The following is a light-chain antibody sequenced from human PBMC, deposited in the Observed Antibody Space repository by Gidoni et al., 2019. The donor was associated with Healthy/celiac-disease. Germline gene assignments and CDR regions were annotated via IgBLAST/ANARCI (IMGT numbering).Light chain of an antibody. CDR3: QQSYSTPPT. CDR1: QSISSY. J-gene: IGKJ2*01. CDR2: AAS. Sequence: DIQMTQSPSSLSASVGDRVTITSRASQSISSYLNWYQQKPGKAPKLLIYAASSLQSGVPSRFSGRGSGTDFTLTISSLQPEDFATYYCQQSYSTPPTFGQGTKLEIK. V-gene: IGKV1-39*01.